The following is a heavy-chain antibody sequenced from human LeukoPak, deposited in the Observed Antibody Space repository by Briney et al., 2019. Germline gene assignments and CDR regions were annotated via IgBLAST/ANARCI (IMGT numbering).Heavy chain of an antibody. D-gene: IGHD3-10*01. Sequence: GGSVRLSCAASGLTFNTHGMNWVRQAPGKGLEWVSFIDTTTSYKYYADSVKGRFTISRDNAKNSLYLQMNSLRADDTALYYCARGRSITILRGVAISDGFDIWGQGTMVTVSS. CDR3: ARGRSITILRGVAISDGFDI. J-gene: IGHJ3*02. V-gene: IGHV3-21*01. CDR2: IDTTTSYK. CDR1: GLTFNTHG.